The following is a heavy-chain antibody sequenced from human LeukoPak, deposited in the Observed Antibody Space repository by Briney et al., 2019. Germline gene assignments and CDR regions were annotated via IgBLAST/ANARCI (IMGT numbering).Heavy chain of an antibody. CDR1: GFTFSSYW. V-gene: IGHV3-74*01. CDR2: INSDGSST. Sequence: QPGGSLRLSCAASGFTFSSYWMHWVRQAPGKGLVWVSRINSDGSSTSYADSVKGRFTISRDNSKNTLYLQMNSLRAEDTAVYYCAKGAIFGVVTLWFDPWGQGTLVTVSS. CDR3: AKGAIFGVVTLWFDP. D-gene: IGHD3-3*01. J-gene: IGHJ5*02.